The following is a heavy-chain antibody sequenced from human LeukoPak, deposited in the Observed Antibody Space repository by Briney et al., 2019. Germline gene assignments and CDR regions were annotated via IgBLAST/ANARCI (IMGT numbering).Heavy chain of an antibody. CDR1: GFTFSSYD. CDR2: IGTAGDT. D-gene: IGHD6-19*01. Sequence: GGSLRLSCAASGFTFSSYDMHWVRQATGKGLEWVSAIGTAGDTYYPGSVKGRFTISRDNSKNTLFLEMNSLRAEDTAVYYCAKALTSGWYLDAFNIWGQGTMVTVSS. J-gene: IGHJ3*02. CDR3: AKALTSGWYLDAFNI. V-gene: IGHV3-13*01.